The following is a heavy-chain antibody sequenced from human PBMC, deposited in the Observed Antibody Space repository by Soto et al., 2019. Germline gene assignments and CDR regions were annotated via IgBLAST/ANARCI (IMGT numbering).Heavy chain of an antibody. J-gene: IGHJ6*03. CDR1: GFTFSSDG. CDR2: IWYDGSNK. CDR3: ARSGVVPAAVPRYYYYMDV. V-gene: IGHV3-33*01. D-gene: IGHD2-2*01. Sequence: QAQLVESGGGVVQPGRYLRLSCAASGFTFSSDGMHWVRQAPGKALEWVAGIWYDGSNKYYADSVKGRFTISRDNSKNTLYLQMNSLRAEDTAVYYCARSGVVPAAVPRYYYYMDVWGEGTTVTDSS.